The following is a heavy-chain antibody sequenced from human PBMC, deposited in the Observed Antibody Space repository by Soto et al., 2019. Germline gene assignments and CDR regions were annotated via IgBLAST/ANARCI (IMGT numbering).Heavy chain of an antibody. CDR1: GDSISSRSYY. CDR3: VRHVKGTYFPYYFDS. J-gene: IGHJ4*02. V-gene: IGHV4-39*01. Sequence: QLQLQESGPGLVKPSETLSLTCTISGDSISSRSYYWGWIRQPPGKGLEWIGSISYSGRSYYNPSLKPRVTMSVYTSKNQFSLNLSSVTAADTAMYYCVRHVKGTYFPYYFDSWGQGTLVTVSS. CDR2: ISYSGRS. D-gene: IGHD1-26*01.